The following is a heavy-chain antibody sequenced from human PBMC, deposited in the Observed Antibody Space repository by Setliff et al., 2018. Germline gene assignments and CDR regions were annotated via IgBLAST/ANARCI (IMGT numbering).Heavy chain of an antibody. CDR3: ARGGGQIHYDFWSGYFSDPQPNYYYYYYMGV. CDR1: GYTFTSYD. CDR2: MNPNSGNT. J-gene: IGHJ6*03. V-gene: IGHV1-8*03. D-gene: IGHD3-3*01. Sequence: ASVKVSCKASGYTFTSYDINWVRQATGQGLEWMGWMNPNSGNTGYAQKFQGRVTITRNTSISTAYMELSSLRSEDTAVYYCARGGGQIHYDFWSGYFSDPQPNYYYYYYMGVWGKGTTVTVSS.